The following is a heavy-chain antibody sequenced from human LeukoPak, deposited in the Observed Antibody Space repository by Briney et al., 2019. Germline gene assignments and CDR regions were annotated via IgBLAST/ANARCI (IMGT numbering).Heavy chain of an antibody. V-gene: IGHV1-2*02. CDR1: GYTFTDYY. J-gene: IGHJ6*03. CDR2: INPHSGGT. D-gene: IGHD3-10*01. CDR3: ARETEGLNILRGLRMYYLYMDV. Sequence: ASVKVSCKASGYTFTDYYMHWVRQAPGQGLEWMGWINPHSGGTDHAQKFQGRVTITADESTSTAYMELSSLRSEDTAVYYCARETEGLNILRGLRMYYLYMDVWGKGTTVTISS.